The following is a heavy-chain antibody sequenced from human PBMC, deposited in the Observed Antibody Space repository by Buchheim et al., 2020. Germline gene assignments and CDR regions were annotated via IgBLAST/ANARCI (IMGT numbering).Heavy chain of an antibody. D-gene: IGHD3-10*01. CDR2: ISHDGSGK. J-gene: IGHJ6*02. Sequence: QVQLVESGGSVVQPGASLRLSCAASGFTFSTYAPHWVRQAPGKGLEWVAVISHDGSGKHYTDSVEGRFSISRDNSRETVYLKMSSLGPEDTAVYYCARDLFLGGSMDACGQGTT. CDR1: GFTFSTYA. V-gene: IGHV3-30*14. CDR3: ARDLFLGGSMDA.